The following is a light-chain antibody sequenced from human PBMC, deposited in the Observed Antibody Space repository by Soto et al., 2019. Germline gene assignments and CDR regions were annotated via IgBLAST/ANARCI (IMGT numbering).Light chain of an antibody. CDR2: WAS. Sequence: DVVMTQSPDSLAVSLGERATINCKSSQSILHSPTHNHYLAWYQKKPGQPPKLLIYWASSRESGVPDRFSGSGSGTDFTLTLNSLQAEDAAVYYCHQYFSLPRTFGQGNKVEIK. V-gene: IGKV4-1*01. CDR3: HQYFSLPRT. CDR1: QSILHSPTHNHY. J-gene: IGKJ1*01.